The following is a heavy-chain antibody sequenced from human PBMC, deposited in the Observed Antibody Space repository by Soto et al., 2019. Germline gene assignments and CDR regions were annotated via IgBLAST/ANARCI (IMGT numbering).Heavy chain of an antibody. Sequence: GGSLRLSCAASGFTFSSYGMHWVRQAPGKGLEWVAVISYDGSNKYYADSVKGRFTISRDNSKNTLYLQMNSLRAEDTAVYYCAKDSNYDFWSGYYSNYYYYGMDVWGQGTTVTVS. CDR1: GFTFSSYG. CDR3: AKDSNYDFWSGYYSNYYYYGMDV. CDR2: ISYDGSNK. J-gene: IGHJ6*02. V-gene: IGHV3-30*18. D-gene: IGHD3-3*01.